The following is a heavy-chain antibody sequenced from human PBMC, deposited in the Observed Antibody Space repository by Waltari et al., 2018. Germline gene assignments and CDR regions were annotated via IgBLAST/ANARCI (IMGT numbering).Heavy chain of an antibody. Sequence: QVQLVQSGAEVKKPGASIKVSCEASGYFFTGYYIHWVRQAPGQGLEWMGWIDPTSGVSDSSPKFQGRLTMTRDTSIRTTYMELTRLRSNDTAVYYCARDLSLLVTILGVPHGTHGLLDSWGQGTLVTVSS. J-gene: IGHJ4*02. CDR1: GYFFTGYY. D-gene: IGHD3-3*01. CDR3: ARDLSLLVTILGVPHGTHGLLDS. V-gene: IGHV1-2*02. CDR2: IDPTSGVS.